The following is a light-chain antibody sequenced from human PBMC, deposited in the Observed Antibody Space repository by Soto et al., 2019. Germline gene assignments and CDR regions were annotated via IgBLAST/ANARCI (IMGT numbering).Light chain of an antibody. Sequence: DIVMTQSPLSLPVTPGEPASISCRSSQSLLYSNGYHYLDWYLQKPGQSPQLLIYFASRRAARVPDRFSGSGSGTDFTLKISRVEAEDVGVYYCMQTLQTPLTFGGGTRVEIK. CDR1: QSLLYSNGYHY. CDR3: MQTLQTPLT. J-gene: IGKJ4*01. V-gene: IGKV2-28*01. CDR2: FAS.